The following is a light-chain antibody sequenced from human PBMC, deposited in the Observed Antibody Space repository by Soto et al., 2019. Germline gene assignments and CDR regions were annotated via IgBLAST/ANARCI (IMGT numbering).Light chain of an antibody. CDR3: SSYGGSNNLV. CDR1: SSDVGAYNY. V-gene: IGLV2-8*01. CDR2: EVF. Sequence: QSVLTQPPSASGSPGQSVTVSCTGTSSDVGAYNYVSWYQQHPGKAPKLMIYEVFKRPPGVPDRFSGSKSGNTASLTVSGLQAEDEADYYCSSYGGSNNLVFGGGTKVTVL. J-gene: IGLJ2*01.